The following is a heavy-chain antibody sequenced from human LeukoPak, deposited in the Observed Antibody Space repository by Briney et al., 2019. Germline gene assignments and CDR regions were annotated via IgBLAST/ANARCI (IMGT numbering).Heavy chain of an antibody. V-gene: IGHV3-30*19. CDR1: GFTFSRYG. CDR2: ISYDGSNK. Sequence: GGSLRLSCAASGFTFSRYGMHWVRQAPGKGLEWVAVISYDGSNKYYADSVKGRFTISRDNSKNTLYLQMNSLRAEDTAVYYCARDVAGDYYFDYWGQGTLVTVSS. J-gene: IGHJ4*02. CDR3: ARDVAGDYYFDY. D-gene: IGHD4-17*01.